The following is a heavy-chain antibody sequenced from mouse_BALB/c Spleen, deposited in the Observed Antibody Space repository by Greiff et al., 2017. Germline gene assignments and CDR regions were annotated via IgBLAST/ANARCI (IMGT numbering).Heavy chain of an antibody. V-gene: IGHV2-6-7*01. J-gene: IGHJ4*01. CDR1: GFSLTGYG. Sequence: VKLVESGPGLVAPSQTLSLTCTASGFSLTGYGVNWVRQPPGKGLEWLGMIWGDGSTDYNSALKSRLSISKDNSKSQVFLKMNSLQTDDTARYYCARDYGSSYYAMDYWGQGTSVTVSS. CDR3: ARDYGSSYYAMDY. CDR2: IWGDGST. D-gene: IGHD1-1*01.